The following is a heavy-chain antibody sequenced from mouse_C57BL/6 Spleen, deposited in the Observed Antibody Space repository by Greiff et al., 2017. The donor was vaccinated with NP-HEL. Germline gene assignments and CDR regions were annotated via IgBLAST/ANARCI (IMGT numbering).Heavy chain of an antibody. CDR2: IDPETGGT. D-gene: IGHD3-3*01. V-gene: IGHV1-15*01. CDR1: GYTFTDYE. Sequence: QVQLQQSGAELVRPGASVTLSCKASGYTFTDYEMHWVKQTPVHGLEWIGAIDPETGGTAYNQKFKGKAILTADKSSSTAYMELRSLTSEDSAVYYCTRKGWDQNYWGQGTTLTVSS. J-gene: IGHJ2*01. CDR3: TRKGWDQNY.